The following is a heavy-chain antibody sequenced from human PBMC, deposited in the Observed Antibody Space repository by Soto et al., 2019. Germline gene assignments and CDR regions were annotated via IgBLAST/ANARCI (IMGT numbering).Heavy chain of an antibody. J-gene: IGHJ6*03. V-gene: IGHV4-59*01. CDR3: ARVRDYDILDYYYMDV. D-gene: IGHD3-9*01. CDR2: IYYSGST. CDR1: GGSISSYY. Sequence: SETLSLTCTVSGGSISSYYWSWIRQPPGKGLEWIGYIYYSGSTNYNPSLKSRVTISVDTSKNQFSLKLSSVTAADTAVYYCARVRDYDILDYYYMDVWGKGTTVTVSS.